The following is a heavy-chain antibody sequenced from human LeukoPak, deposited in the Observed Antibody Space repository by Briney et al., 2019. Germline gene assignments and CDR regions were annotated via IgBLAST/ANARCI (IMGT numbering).Heavy chain of an antibody. D-gene: IGHD3-3*01. CDR3: ARGYYDFWSGYLGY. CDR2: INWNGGST. Sequence: GGSLRLSCAASGFTFDDYGMSWVRQAPGKGLEWVSGINWNGGSTGYADSVKGRFTISRDNAKNSLYLQMNSLRAEDTALYYCARGYYDFWSGYLGYWGQGTLATVSS. CDR1: GFTFDDYG. V-gene: IGHV3-20*04. J-gene: IGHJ4*02.